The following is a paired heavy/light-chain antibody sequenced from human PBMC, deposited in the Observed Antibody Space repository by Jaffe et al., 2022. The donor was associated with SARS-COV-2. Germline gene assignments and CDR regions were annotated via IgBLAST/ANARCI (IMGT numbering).Heavy chain of an antibody. V-gene: IGHV4-39*01. Sequence: QLQLQESGPGLVKPSETLSLTCTVSGGSISSDSYYWGWIRQPPGKGLEWIGSISYSASTYYNPSLKSRVTISVDTSKNQFSLKLSSVTAADTAVYYCASQYGSGSYDYWGQGTLVTVSS. CDR1: GGSISSDSYY. D-gene: IGHD3-10*01. CDR3: ASQYGSGSYDY. CDR2: ISYSAST. J-gene: IGHJ4*02.
Light chain of an antibody. Sequence: EIVLTQSPDFQSVTPKEKVTLTCRASQSIGSRLHWYQQKPDQSPKVLIKYASQSFSGVPSRFSGSGSGTDFTLTINSLEAEDAATYYCHQSSSLPWTFGQGTKVEIK. V-gene: IGKV6-21*01. CDR3: HQSSSLPWT. CDR1: QSIGSR. J-gene: IGKJ1*01. CDR2: YAS.